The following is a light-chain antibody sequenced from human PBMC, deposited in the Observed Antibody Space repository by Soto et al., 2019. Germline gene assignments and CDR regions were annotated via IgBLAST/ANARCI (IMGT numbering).Light chain of an antibody. J-gene: IGLJ2*01. Sequence: QSVLTQPPSVSAARGQKVTIPCSGSSSNIGNNYVSWYQQLPGTAPKVLIYENNKRPSRIPDRFSGSKSRTSATLGITGLQTGDEADYYFGSWDSSLSAVVFGGGTKLTVL. CDR2: ENN. CDR1: SSNIGNNY. CDR3: GSWDSSLSAVV. V-gene: IGLV1-51*02.